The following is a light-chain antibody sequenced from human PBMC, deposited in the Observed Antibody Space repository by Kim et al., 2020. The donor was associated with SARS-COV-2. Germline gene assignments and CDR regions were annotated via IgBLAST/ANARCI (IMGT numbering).Light chain of an antibody. CDR3: QQYNNCPGT. CDR2: GAS. J-gene: IGKJ1*01. V-gene: IGKV3-15*01. Sequence: VFPGERVTRSCSASQSVSGNLAWYQHKPGQPPRLLIYGASSRALGIPARFSASGSGTDFTLTISSLQSEDFAVYYCQQYNNCPGTFGPGTKVDIK. CDR1: QSVSGN.